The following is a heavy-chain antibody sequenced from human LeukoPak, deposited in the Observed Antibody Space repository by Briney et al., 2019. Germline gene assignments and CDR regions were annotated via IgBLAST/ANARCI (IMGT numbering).Heavy chain of an antibody. V-gene: IGHV4-38-2*02. CDR2: ISHSGSF. CDR1: GYSINNGYY. D-gene: IGHD3-10*01. Sequence: KPSETLSLTCAVSGYSINNGYYWGWFRQPPGKGLEWIGSISHSGSFYYNPSLDSRVTISVDTPKNQFSLKMSSLTAADTAIYYCARDLDYFGAGNYYPSDYWGQGTLVTVSS. J-gene: IGHJ4*02. CDR3: ARDLDYFGAGNYYPSDY.